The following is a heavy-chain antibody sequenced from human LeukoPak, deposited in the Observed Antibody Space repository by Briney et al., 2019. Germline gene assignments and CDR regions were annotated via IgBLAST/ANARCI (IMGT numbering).Heavy chain of an antibody. CDR3: ARELTALWFGELLANNWFDP. Sequence: GASVKVSCKASGYTFTGYYMHWVRQAPGQGLEWMGWINPNSGGTNYAQKFQGRVTMTRDTSISTAYMELSRLRSDDTAAYYCARELTALWFGELLANNWFDPWGQGTLVTVSS. D-gene: IGHD3-10*01. CDR2: INPNSGGT. V-gene: IGHV1-2*02. J-gene: IGHJ5*02. CDR1: GYTFTGYY.